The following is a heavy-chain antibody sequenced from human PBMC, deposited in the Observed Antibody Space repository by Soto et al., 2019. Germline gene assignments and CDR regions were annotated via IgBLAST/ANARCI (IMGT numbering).Heavy chain of an antibody. J-gene: IGHJ4*02. V-gene: IGHV3-23*01. CDR1: GFTFSSYA. Sequence: GGSLRLSCAASGFTFSSYAMSWVRQAPGKGLEWVSAISGSGGSTYYADSVKGRFTISRDNSKNTLYLQMNSLRAEDTAVYYCPKDHVAAPGTGIDFWGQGTFVTVS. D-gene: IGHD6-13*01. CDR3: PKDHVAAPGTGIDF. CDR2: ISGSGGST.